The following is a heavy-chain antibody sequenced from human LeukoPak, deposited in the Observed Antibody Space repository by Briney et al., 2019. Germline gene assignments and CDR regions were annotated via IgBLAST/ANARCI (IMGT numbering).Heavy chain of an antibody. J-gene: IGHJ6*02. CDR1: GFSFSTYW. D-gene: IGHD2-2*01. CDR3: ARGVPLPPLHPLMDV. Sequence: PGGSLRLSCAASGFSFSTYWMTWVRQAPGQGLEWVANIEPNGSDKYYVDSVKGRFTISRDNAKNSLYLQMHSLRVEDTAVYYCARGVPLPPLHPLMDVWGQGTTVTVSS. V-gene: IGHV3-7*01. CDR2: IEPNGSDK.